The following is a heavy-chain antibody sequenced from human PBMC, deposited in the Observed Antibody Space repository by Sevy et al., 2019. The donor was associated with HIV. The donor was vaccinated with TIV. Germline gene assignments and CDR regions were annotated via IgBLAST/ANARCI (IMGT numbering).Heavy chain of an antibody. V-gene: IGHV3-33*01. CDR2: IWYDGSNK. Sequence: GGSLRLSCAASAFNFSIYDMHWVRQAPDKGLEWVALIWYDGSNKYYADSVKGRFTISRDNSKSTLYLQMNSLRAEDTAVYYCARGRDYGNFDYWGQGTLVTVSS. J-gene: IGHJ4*02. CDR1: AFNFSIYD. CDR3: ARGRDYGNFDY. D-gene: IGHD4-17*01.